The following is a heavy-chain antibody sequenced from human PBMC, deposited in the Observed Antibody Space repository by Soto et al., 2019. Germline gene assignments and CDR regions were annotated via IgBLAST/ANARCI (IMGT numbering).Heavy chain of an antibody. J-gene: IGHJ6*02. CDR3: AREVSDFYGMDV. Sequence: QVQLVESGGGVVQPGRSLRLSCAASGFTFSIYAMHWVRQAPGKGLEWVAVISFDGTNKYYADSVKGRFTISRDNSKNTLYLQMNSLRAEDTAVYYCAREVSDFYGMDVWGQGTTVTVSS. CDR1: GFTFSIYA. V-gene: IGHV3-30-3*01. CDR2: ISFDGTNK.